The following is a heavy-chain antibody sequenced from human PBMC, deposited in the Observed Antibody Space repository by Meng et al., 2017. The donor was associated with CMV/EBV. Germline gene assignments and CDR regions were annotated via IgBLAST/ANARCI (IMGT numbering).Heavy chain of an antibody. CDR1: GFTFSSYD. Sequence: GESLKISCAASGFTFSSYDMHWVRQATGKGLEWVSAIGTAGDTYYPGSVKGRFTISRENAKNSLYLQMNSLRAGDTAVYYCARNYGMDVWAKGPRSPSP. J-gene: IGHJ6*02. CDR2: IGTAGDT. V-gene: IGHV3-13*01. CDR3: ARNYGMDV.